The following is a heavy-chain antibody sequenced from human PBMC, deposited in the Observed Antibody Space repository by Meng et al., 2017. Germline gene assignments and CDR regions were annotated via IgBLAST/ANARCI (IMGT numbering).Heavy chain of an antibody. V-gene: IGHV4-4*03. Sequence: VQLQGLGPGRLEPPGPLSVTGAVPGDSISTYNWWTWVRQSPEKGLEWIGEIYHSGRTNYNPSLTSRVTMSVDKSKKQISLNLSSVTAADTAVYYCATSGDNSGFYLGYWGPGILVTVPS. CDR2: IYHSGRT. D-gene: IGHD3-22*01. J-gene: IGHJ4*02. CDR3: ATSGDNSGFYLGY. CDR1: GDSISTYNW.